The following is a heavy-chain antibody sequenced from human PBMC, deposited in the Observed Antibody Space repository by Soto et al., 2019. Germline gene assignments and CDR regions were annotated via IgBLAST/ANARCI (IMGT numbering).Heavy chain of an antibody. CDR1: GYTFTMYG. Sequence: GASVKVSCKASGYTFTMYGISCVVQAPVQWRDGMGWISAYNSNTKYAQKFQGRVTMTSDTSTSTAYMELRSLTSDDTALYYCAREGFCSSGSCALYSHDYFGMDVWGQGTTVTVSS. V-gene: IGHV1-18*01. CDR3: AREGFCSSGSCALYSHDYFGMDV. D-gene: IGHD2-15*01. J-gene: IGHJ6*02. CDR2: ISAYNSNT.